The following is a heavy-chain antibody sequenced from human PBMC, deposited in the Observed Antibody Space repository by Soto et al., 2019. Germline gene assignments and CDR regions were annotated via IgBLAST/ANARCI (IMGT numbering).Heavy chain of an antibody. CDR3: ARDQIVVVPGGDYYYYGMDV. D-gene: IGHD2-2*01. Sequence: SETLSLTCTVSGGSISSGGYYWSWIRQHPGKGLEWIGYIYYSRSTYYNPSLKSRVTISVDTSKNQFSLKLSSATAADTAVYYCARDQIVVVPGGDYYYYGMDVWGQGTTVTVSS. CDR1: GGSISSGGYY. J-gene: IGHJ6*02. CDR2: IYYSRST. V-gene: IGHV4-31*03.